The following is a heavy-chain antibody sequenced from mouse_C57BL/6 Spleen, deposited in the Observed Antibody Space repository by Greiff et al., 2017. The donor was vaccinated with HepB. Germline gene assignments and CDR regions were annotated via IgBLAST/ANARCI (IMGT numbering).Heavy chain of an antibody. J-gene: IGHJ4*01. CDR1: GYSITSGYY. V-gene: IGHV3-6*01. CDR2: ISYDGSN. CDR3: ARLWDYYAMDY. Sequence: EVKLQESGPGLVKPSQSLSLTCSVTGYSITSGYYWNWIRQFPGNKLEWMGYISYDGSNNYNPSLKNRISITRDTSKNQFFLKLNSVTTEDTATYYCARLWDYYAMDYWGQGTSVTVSS. D-gene: IGHD1-1*02.